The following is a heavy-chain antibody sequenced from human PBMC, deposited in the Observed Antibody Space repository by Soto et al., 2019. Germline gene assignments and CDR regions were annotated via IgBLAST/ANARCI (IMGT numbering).Heavy chain of an antibody. CDR3: ARASGSSWTSYYSYGMDV. CDR2: IYYSGST. CDR1: GGSISSYY. D-gene: IGHD6-13*01. J-gene: IGHJ6*02. V-gene: IGHV4-59*01. Sequence: SETLSLTCTVSGGSISSYYWSWIRQPPGKGLEWIGYIYYSGSTNYNPSLKSRVTISVDTSKNQFSLKLSSVTAADTAVYYCARASGSSWTSYYSYGMDVWGQGTTVT.